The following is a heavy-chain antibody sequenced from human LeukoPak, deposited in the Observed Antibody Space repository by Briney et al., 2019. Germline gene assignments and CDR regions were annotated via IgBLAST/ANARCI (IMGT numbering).Heavy chain of an antibody. CDR1: RGSISSSSYY. CDR2: IYYSGST. Sequence: SETLFLTCTVSRGSISSSSYYWGWIRQPPGKGLEWIGSIYYSGSTYYNPSLKSRVTISVDKSKNQFSLKLSSVTAADTAVYYCTTKTTVIPGAFDIWGQGTMVTVSS. V-gene: IGHV4-39*07. J-gene: IGHJ3*02. CDR3: TTKTTVIPGAFDI. D-gene: IGHD4-17*01.